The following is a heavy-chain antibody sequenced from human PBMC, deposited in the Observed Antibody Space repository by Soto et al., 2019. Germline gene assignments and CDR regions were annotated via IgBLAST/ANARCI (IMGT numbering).Heavy chain of an antibody. CDR1: GCTFTSYG. J-gene: IGHJ4*02. CDR3: ARTSYDFWSGYRLSS. D-gene: IGHD3-3*01. CDR2: ISAYNGNT. V-gene: IGHV1-18*01. Sequence: GASVKVSCKASGCTFTSYGISWVRQAPGQGLEWMGWISAYNGNTNYAQKLQGRVTMTTDTSTSTAYMELRSLRSDDTAVYYCARTSYDFWSGYRLSSWGQGTLVTVSS.